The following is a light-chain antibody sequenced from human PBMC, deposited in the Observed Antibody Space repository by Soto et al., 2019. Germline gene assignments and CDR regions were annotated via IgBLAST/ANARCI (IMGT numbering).Light chain of an antibody. CDR2: DTS. Sequence: DIGMTQSPATLSLSPGERATLSCRASQSVSSYLAWYQQKPGQAPRLLIYDTSNRATGIPARFSGSGSGTDFTLTISSLEPEDFAVYYCQQRSNWPITFGQGTRLEIK. V-gene: IGKV3-11*01. CDR1: QSVSSY. J-gene: IGKJ5*01. CDR3: QQRSNWPIT.